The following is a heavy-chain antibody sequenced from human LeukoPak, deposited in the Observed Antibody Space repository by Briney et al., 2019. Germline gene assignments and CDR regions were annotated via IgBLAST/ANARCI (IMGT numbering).Heavy chain of an antibody. J-gene: IGHJ4*02. CDR3: ARRRIAARRGFDH. CDR2: IYYSGST. D-gene: IGHD6-6*01. V-gene: IGHV4-59*12. CDR1: GGSISSYY. Sequence: SETLSLTCTVSGGSISSYYWSWIRPPPGKGLEWIGYIYYSGSTNYNPSLKSRVTISVDTSKNQFSLKLSSVTAADTAVYYCARRRIAARRGFDHWGQGTLVTVSS.